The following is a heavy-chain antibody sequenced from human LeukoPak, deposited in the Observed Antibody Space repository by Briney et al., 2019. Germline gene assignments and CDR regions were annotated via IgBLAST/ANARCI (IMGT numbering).Heavy chain of an antibody. Sequence: ASVKVSCKVSGYTLTELSMHWVRPAPGKGLEWMGGFDPEDGETIYAQKFQGRVTMTEDTSTDTAYMELSSLRSEDTAVYYCATGIAVAGTPFDYWGQGTLVTVSS. V-gene: IGHV1-24*01. J-gene: IGHJ4*02. CDR3: ATGIAVAGTPFDY. D-gene: IGHD6-19*01. CDR2: FDPEDGET. CDR1: GYTLTELS.